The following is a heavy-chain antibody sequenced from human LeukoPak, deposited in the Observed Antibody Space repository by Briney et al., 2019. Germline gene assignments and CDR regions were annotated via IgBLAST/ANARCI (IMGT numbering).Heavy chain of an antibody. Sequence: SETLSLTCAVYGGPFRGYYWSWIRQPPAKGLEWIGEGNHSGSTNYNPSLKSRVTISVDTSNNQSSQKLNSVTAADTAVYYCARTAPPPGVTTSYYYFNMDVWGQGTTVAVSS. CDR2: GNHSGST. V-gene: IGHV4-34*01. D-gene: IGHD4-17*01. CDR1: GGPFRGYY. J-gene: IGHJ6*02. CDR3: ARTAPPPGVTTSYYYFNMDV.